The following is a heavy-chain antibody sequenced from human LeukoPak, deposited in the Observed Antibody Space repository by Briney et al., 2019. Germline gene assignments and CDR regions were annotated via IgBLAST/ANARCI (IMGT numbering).Heavy chain of an antibody. D-gene: IGHD4-23*01. V-gene: IGHV3-30*18. CDR3: AKDYGGSFDY. Sequence: PGGSLRPSCAASGFTFSSYGMHWVRQAPGKGLEWVAVISYDGSNKYYADSVKGRFTISRDNSKNTLYLQMNSLRAEDTAVYYCAKDYGGSFDYWGQGTPVTVS. CDR2: ISYDGSNK. J-gene: IGHJ4*02. CDR1: GFTFSSYG.